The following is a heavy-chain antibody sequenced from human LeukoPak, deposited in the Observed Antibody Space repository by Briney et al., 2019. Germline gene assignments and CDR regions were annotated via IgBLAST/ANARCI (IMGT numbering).Heavy chain of an antibody. J-gene: IGHJ4*02. Sequence: PGRSLRLSCAASGFTFSSYGMHWVRQAPGKGLEWVAVISYDGSSKYYADSVKGRFTISRDNSKNTLYLQMNSLRAEDTAVYYCAKAYGDYVDYWGQGTLVTVSS. CDR3: AKAYGDYVDY. CDR2: ISYDGSSK. CDR1: GFTFSSYG. D-gene: IGHD4-17*01. V-gene: IGHV3-30*18.